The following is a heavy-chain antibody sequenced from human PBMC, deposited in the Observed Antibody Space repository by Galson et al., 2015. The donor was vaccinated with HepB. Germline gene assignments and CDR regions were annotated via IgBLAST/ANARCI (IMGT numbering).Heavy chain of an antibody. CDR3: AKSGVPPHYDFWSGIHVDLDY. D-gene: IGHD3-3*01. CDR1: GFTFSSYA. Sequence: SLRLSCAASGFTFSSYAMSWVRQAPGKGLEWVSAISGSGGSTYYADSVKGRFTISRDNSKNTLYLQMNSLRAEDTAVYYCAKSGVPPHYDFWSGIHVDLDYWGQGTLVTVSS. CDR2: ISGSGGST. V-gene: IGHV3-23*01. J-gene: IGHJ4*02.